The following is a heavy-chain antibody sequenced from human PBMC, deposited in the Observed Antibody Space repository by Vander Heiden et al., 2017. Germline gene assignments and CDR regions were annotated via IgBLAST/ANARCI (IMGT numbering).Heavy chain of an antibody. CDR2: IYYSGST. Sequence: QLQLQASGPGLVKPSETLSLTCTVSGGSISSSSYYWGWIRQPPGKGLEWIGSIYYSGSTYYNPSLKSRVTISVDTSKNQFSLKLSSVTAADTAVYYCARRRNGSYYRYFDYWGQGTLVTVSS. CDR3: ARRRNGSYYRYFDY. CDR1: GGSISSSSYY. D-gene: IGHD1-26*01. V-gene: IGHV4-39*01. J-gene: IGHJ4*02.